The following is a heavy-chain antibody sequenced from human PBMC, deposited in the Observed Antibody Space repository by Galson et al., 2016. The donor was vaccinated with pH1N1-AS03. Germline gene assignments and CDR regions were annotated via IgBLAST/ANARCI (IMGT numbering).Heavy chain of an antibody. CDR3: VRGDGGNNFDF. CDR2: ISPFNDDT. Sequence: SVKVSCKASGYTFTSYGLSWLRQAPGQGLEWMGWISPFNDDTKYVEKFQDRVTMTSDISARIAYMELRNLRSDDTAVYYCVRGDGGNNFDFWGQGTLVTVSS. CDR1: GYTFTSYG. V-gene: IGHV1-18*04. D-gene: IGHD4-23*01. J-gene: IGHJ4*02.